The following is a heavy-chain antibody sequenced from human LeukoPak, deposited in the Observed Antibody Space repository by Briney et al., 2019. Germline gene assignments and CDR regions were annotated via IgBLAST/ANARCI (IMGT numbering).Heavy chain of an antibody. Sequence: SETLSLTCAVYGGSFSGYYWSWIRQPPGKGLEWIGEINHSGSTNYNPSLKSRVTISVDTSKNQFSLKLSSVTAADTAVYYCARDSLGIFRAFDIWGQGTMVTVSS. CDR2: INHSGST. D-gene: IGHD7-27*01. CDR3: ARDSLGIFRAFDI. V-gene: IGHV4-34*01. CDR1: GGSFSGYY. J-gene: IGHJ3*02.